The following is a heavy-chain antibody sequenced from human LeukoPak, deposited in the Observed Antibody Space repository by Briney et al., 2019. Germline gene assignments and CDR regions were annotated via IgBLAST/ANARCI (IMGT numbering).Heavy chain of an antibody. V-gene: IGHV3-7*01. CDR2: IKQDGSEK. CDR1: GFTFSNYG. Sequence: PGGSLRLSCAASGFTFSNYGMHWVRQAPGKGLEWVANIKQDGSEKYYVDSVKGRFTISRDNAKNSLYLQMNSLRAEDTAVYYCARVADSTGDAFDIWGQGTMVTVSS. J-gene: IGHJ3*02. D-gene: IGHD1-1*01. CDR3: ARVADSTGDAFDI.